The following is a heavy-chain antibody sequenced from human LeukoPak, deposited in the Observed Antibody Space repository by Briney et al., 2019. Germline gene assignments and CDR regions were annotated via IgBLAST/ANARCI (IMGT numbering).Heavy chain of an antibody. CDR1: GGSISSYY. J-gene: IGHJ5*02. D-gene: IGHD3-3*01. V-gene: IGHV4-59*08. Sequence: SETLSLTCTVSGGSISSYYWSWIRQPTGKGLEWIGYIHYSGGTNYNPPLKSRVSISIVTSKNQFSLKLRSVTAADTAVYYCASDDFWSGYSAWGQGILVTVSS. CDR2: IHYSGGT. CDR3: ASDDFWSGYSA.